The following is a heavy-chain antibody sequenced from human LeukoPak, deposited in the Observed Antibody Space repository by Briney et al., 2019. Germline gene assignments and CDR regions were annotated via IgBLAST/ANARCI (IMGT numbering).Heavy chain of an antibody. J-gene: IGHJ4*02. CDR3: ARDQRIQLWSSYAY. V-gene: IGHV3-11*01. Sequence: GGSLRLSCAASGFTFSDYYMSWIRQAPGKGLEWVSYISSNGSTIYYADSVKGRFTISGDNAKNSLYLQMNSLRAEDTAVYYCARDQRIQLWSSYAYWGQGTLVTVSS. D-gene: IGHD5-18*01. CDR1: GFTFSDYY. CDR2: ISSNGSTI.